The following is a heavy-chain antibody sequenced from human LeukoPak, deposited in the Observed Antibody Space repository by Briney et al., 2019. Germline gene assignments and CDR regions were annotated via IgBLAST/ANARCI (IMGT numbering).Heavy chain of an antibody. V-gene: IGHV3-7*01. Sequence: GGFLRLSCAASGFTFSRYWMNWVRQAPGKGLEWLANIKQDGSEKYYVDSVKGRFTISRDNAQNLVYLQLNSLSSDDTAVYYCAGGAGWTSDMWGQGTQVIVSS. D-gene: IGHD6-19*01. CDR2: IKQDGSEK. J-gene: IGHJ3*02. CDR1: GFTFSRYW. CDR3: AGGAGWTSDM.